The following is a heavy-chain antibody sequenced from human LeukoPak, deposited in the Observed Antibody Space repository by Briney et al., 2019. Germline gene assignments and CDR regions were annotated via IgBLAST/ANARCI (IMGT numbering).Heavy chain of an antibody. D-gene: IGHD3-3*01. CDR1: GFTFNSYW. Sequence: GGSLRLSCAASGFTFNSYWMSWVRQTPGKGLGWVANIKEDGSEKDYVDSVRGRFTISRDSAKNSVYLQMNSLRAEDTAVYYCARHVYDFWSAGFYYFDYWGQGTLVTVSS. CDR2: IKEDGSEK. CDR3: ARHVYDFWSAGFYYFDY. V-gene: IGHV3-7*01. J-gene: IGHJ4*02.